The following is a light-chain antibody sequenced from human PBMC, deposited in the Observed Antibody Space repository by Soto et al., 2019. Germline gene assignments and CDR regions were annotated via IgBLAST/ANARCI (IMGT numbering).Light chain of an antibody. Sequence: EIVLTQSPGTLSLSPGDRATLSCRASQSVSSSDLAWYQQKPGQAPRLLIYGASTRATGIPDRFSGSGSATDFTLTISRLEPEDFAVYYCQQYGVYPLYTFGKGTKLGIK. CDR2: GAS. J-gene: IGKJ2*01. CDR1: QSVSSSD. CDR3: QQYGVYPLYT. V-gene: IGKV3-20*01.